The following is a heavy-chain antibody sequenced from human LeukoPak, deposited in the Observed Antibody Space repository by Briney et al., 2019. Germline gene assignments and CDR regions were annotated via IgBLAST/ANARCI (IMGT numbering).Heavy chain of an antibody. CDR2: ISWNSGSI. CDR1: GFTFDDYA. J-gene: IGHJ4*02. CDR3: AKGDCTNGVCYLDY. Sequence: PGGSLRLSCAASGFTFDDYAMQWVRQAPGKGLEWVSGISWNSGSIGYADSVKGRFTISRDNAKNSLYLQMNSLRAEDMALYYCAKGDCTNGVCYLDYWGQGTLVTVSS. D-gene: IGHD2-8*01. V-gene: IGHV3-9*03.